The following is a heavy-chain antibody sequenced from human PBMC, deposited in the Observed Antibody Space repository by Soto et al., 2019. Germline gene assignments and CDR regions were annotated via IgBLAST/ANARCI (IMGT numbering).Heavy chain of an antibody. D-gene: IGHD3-22*01. J-gene: IGHJ4*02. CDR1: GYSFTSYY. CDR2: INPGDSDI. Sequence: GESLKISCNGSGYSFTSYYIGWVRQMSGKGLEWMGIINPGDSDIRYSPSFHDRVTISADKSINTAYVRLSSLRASDTAIYYCVRYADPTRFNYYDNSGYPYYFDYWGQGTLVTVSS. CDR3: VRYADPTRFNYYDNSGYPYYFDY. V-gene: IGHV5-51*01.